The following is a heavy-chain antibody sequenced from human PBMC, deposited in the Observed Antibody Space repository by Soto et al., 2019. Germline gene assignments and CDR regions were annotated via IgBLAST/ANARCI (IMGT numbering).Heavy chain of an antibody. Sequence: PGGSLRLSCAASGFTFSSYAMSWVRQAPGKGLEWVSAISGSGGSTYYADSVKGRFTISRDNSKNTLYLQMNSLRAEDTAVYYCAKASGSVLPWFGSPDKDYYGMDVWGQGTKVTVSS. D-gene: IGHD3-10*01. CDR2: ISGSGGST. CDR1: GFTFSSYA. V-gene: IGHV3-23*01. J-gene: IGHJ6*02. CDR3: AKASGSVLPWFGSPDKDYYGMDV.